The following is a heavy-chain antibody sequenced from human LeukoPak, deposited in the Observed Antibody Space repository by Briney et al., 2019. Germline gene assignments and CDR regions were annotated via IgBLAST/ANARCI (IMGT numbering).Heavy chain of an antibody. Sequence: PGGSLRLSCVASGFSFSDSVMSWVRQAPGKGLEWVSSISSSSYIYYADSVKGRFTISRDNAKNSLYLQMNSLRAEDTAVYYCARDITSSMVRGVKYYGMDVWGQGTTVTVSS. J-gene: IGHJ6*02. D-gene: IGHD3-10*01. CDR1: GFSFSDSV. CDR2: ISSSSYI. V-gene: IGHV3-69-1*01. CDR3: ARDITSSMVRGVKYYGMDV.